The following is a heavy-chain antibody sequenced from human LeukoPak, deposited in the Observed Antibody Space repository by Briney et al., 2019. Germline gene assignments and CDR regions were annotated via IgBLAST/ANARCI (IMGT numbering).Heavy chain of an antibody. V-gene: IGHV5-51*01. CDR3: ARPGVASGSYREAFDI. Sequence: GESLKISCKGSGYSFTSYWIGWVRQMPGKGLEWMGIIYPGDSDTRYSPSFQGQVTISADKSISTAYLQWSSLKASDTAMYYCARPGVASGSYREAFDIWGQGTMVTVPS. J-gene: IGHJ3*02. D-gene: IGHD3-10*01. CDR2: IYPGDSDT. CDR1: GYSFTSYW.